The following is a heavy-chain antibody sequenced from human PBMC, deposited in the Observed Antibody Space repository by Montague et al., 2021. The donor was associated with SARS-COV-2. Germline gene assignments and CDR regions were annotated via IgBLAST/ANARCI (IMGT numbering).Heavy chain of an antibody. CDR2: IYYSGST. Sequence: SETLSLTCTVSGGSISSSSYYWGWIRQPPGKGLEWIGSIYYSGSTYYNPSLKSRVTISVDTSKNQFSLKLSSVTAADTAVYYCARHEGQYYYGSSGYYTLAWWFDPWGQGTLVTVSS. V-gene: IGHV4-39*01. CDR1: GGSISSSSYY. CDR3: ARHEGQYYYGSSGYYTLAWWFDP. D-gene: IGHD3-22*01. J-gene: IGHJ5*02.